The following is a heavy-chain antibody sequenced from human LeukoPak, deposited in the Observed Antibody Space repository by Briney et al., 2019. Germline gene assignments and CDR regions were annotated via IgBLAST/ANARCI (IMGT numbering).Heavy chain of an antibody. D-gene: IGHD6-13*01. J-gene: IGHJ6*03. CDR3: ARGTGSSWYTDYYYYMDV. CDR1: GGSISSHY. CDR2: IYYSGST. Sequence: PSETLSLTSTASGGSISSHYWSWIRQPPGKGWEWIRYIYYSGSTNYTHSLKSRVTISVDTSKNQFSLTLSSVTAADTAVYYCARGTGSSWYTDYYYYMDVWGKGTTVTVSS. V-gene: IGHV4-59*11.